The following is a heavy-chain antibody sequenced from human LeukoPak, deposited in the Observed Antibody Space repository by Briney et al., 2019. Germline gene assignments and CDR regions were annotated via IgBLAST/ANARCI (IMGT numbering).Heavy chain of an antibody. CDR2: FDPEDGET. J-gene: IGHJ4*02. V-gene: IGHV1-24*01. Sequence: ASVKVSCKVSGYTLIELSMHWVRQAPGKGLEWMGGFDPEDGETIYAQKFQGRVTMTEDTSTDTAYMELSSLRSEDTAVYYCATAKPGDIVVVPAAMPFDYWGQGTLVTVSS. D-gene: IGHD2-2*01. CDR1: GYTLIELS. CDR3: ATAKPGDIVVVPAAMPFDY.